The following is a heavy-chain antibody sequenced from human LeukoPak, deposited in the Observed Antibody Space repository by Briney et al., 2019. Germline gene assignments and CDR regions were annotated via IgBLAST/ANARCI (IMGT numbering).Heavy chain of an antibody. J-gene: IGHJ3*02. CDR2: ISGSGGRT. V-gene: IGHV3-23*01. D-gene: IGHD6-13*01. Sequence: GGSLRLSCAASGFTFSNYAMSWVRQAPGKGLEWVSTISGSGGRTYYADSVKGRFTISRDNSKNTLYLQMNSLRAEDTAVYYCARESARSSSDAFDIWGQGTMVTVSS. CDR3: ARESARSSSDAFDI. CDR1: GFTFSNYA.